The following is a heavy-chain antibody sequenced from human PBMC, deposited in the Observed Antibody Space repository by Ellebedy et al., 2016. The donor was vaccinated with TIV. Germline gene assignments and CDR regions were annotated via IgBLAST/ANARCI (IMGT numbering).Heavy chain of an antibody. V-gene: IGHV4-59*12. CDR1: GGSISRKY. CDR3: ARDCSGGTCFSGGVDY. CDR2: IYYSGRT. J-gene: IGHJ4*02. Sequence: GSLRLSXTVSGGSISRKYWSWIRQTPGKGLEWIGDIYYSGRTNYNPSLRSRVTLSVDTSKNQFSLRLTSVTAADTAIYYCARDCSGGTCFSGGVDYWGQGTLVTVSS. D-gene: IGHD2-15*01.